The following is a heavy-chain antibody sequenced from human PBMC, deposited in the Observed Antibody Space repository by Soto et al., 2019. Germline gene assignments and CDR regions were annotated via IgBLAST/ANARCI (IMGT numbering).Heavy chain of an antibody. D-gene: IGHD6-13*01. Sequence: EVQLVESGGGLVQPGGSLRLSCTASGFTFSSYWMHGFRQAPGKVLVGVSRINSDGRTTSYVDSVKDRFTISRDNAKNTVYMQMNSMRPEDTAVYYCAGSIAAGDWGQGTLVTVSS. CDR1: GFTFSSYW. V-gene: IGHV3-74*01. CDR3: AGSIAAGD. J-gene: IGHJ4*02. CDR2: INSDGRTT.